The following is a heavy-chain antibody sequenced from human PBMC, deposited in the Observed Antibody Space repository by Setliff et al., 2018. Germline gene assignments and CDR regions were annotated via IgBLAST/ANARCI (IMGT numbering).Heavy chain of an antibody. CDR1: GFTFRSYS. V-gene: IGHV3-48*01. CDR3: ARVEGVPAPYYMDV. CDR2: ISSSSSTI. J-gene: IGHJ6*03. Sequence: PGGSLRLSCTASGFTFRSYSMNWVRQAPGKGLEWVSYISSSSSTIYDADSVKGRFTISRDSAKNSLYLQMNSLRAEDTAVYYCARVEGVPAPYYMDVWGKGTTVTVSS. D-gene: IGHD2-2*01.